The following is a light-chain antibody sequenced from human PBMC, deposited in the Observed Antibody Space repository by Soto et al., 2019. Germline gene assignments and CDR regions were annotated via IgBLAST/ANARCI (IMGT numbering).Light chain of an antibody. CDR1: SSNIGRNT. J-gene: IGLJ3*02. CDR3: AAWDDSLSGPHWV. CDR2: KNN. Sequence: QSVLTQPPTASGTPGQRDTISYSGSSSNIGRNTVNWYQQLPGTAPKLLIYKNNQRPSGVPDRFSGSKSGTSASLAISGLQSEDEADYYCAAWDDSLSGPHWVFGGGTKLTVL. V-gene: IGLV1-44*01.